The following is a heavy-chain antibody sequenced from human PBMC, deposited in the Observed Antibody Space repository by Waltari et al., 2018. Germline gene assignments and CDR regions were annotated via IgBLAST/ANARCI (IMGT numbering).Heavy chain of an antibody. J-gene: IGHJ6*02. Sequence: QVQLVQSGAEVKKPGSSVKVSCQASGGTLRRYVISWVRQAPGQGLEWMGGIIPMYGTTNYAQKFQGRVTITADEATSTFYMELSSLRVEDTATYYCARVRKQWELLVTSSGYSAMDVWGQGTTVTVSS. CDR2: IIPMYGTT. CDR1: GGTLRRYV. CDR3: ARVRKQWELLVTSSGYSAMDV. V-gene: IGHV1-69*01. D-gene: IGHD1-26*01.